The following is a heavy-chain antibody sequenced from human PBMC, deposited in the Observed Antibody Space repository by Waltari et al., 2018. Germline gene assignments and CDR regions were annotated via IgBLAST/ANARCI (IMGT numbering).Heavy chain of an antibody. CDR3: AREVGQLGFG. J-gene: IGHJ4*02. CDR2: IKQDGSEK. D-gene: IGHD6-13*01. CDR1: GFTFSSYW. V-gene: IGHV3-7*01. Sequence: EVQLVESGGGLVQPGGSLRLSCAAYGFTFSSYWLSWVRQAPGKGLEWVANIKQDGSEKYYVDSVKGRFTISRDNAKNSLYLQMNSLRAEDTAVYYCAREVGQLGFGWGQGTLVTVSS.